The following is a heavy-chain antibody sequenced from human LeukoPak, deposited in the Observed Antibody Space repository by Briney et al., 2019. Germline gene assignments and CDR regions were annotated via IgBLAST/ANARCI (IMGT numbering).Heavy chain of an antibody. D-gene: IGHD1-26*01. V-gene: IGHV1-2*02. J-gene: IGHJ4*02. Sequence: ASVNVSCKASGYTFTVYYMHWVRQAPGQGLEWMVWINPNSGGANYAQKFQGRVTMARDTPISTAYMGLSRLRSDDTAVYYCARRYRGGATPGEVYFDYWGQGTLVTVSS. CDR1: GYTFTVYY. CDR2: INPNSGGA. CDR3: ARRYRGGATPGEVYFDY.